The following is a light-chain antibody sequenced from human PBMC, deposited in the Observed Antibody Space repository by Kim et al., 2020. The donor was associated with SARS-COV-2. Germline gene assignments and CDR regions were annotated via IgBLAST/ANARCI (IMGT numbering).Light chain of an antibody. CDR3: ATWDSSLTAWV. Sequence: QRVTIACSGSTSNIGNNYVSWYQQLPGTAPKLVIYDNKKRPSGIPDRFSGSKSGTSVTLGITRLQTGDEAEYYCATWDSSLTAWVFGGGTQLTVL. V-gene: IGLV1-51*01. CDR2: DNK. J-gene: IGLJ3*02. CDR1: TSNIGNNY.